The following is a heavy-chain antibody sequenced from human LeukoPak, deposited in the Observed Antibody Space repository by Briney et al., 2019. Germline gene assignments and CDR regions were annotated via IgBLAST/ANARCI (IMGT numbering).Heavy chain of an antibody. Sequence: GGSLRLSCAASGFTFDDYGMSWVRQAPGKGLEWVSGINWNGGSTGYADSVKGRFTISRDNAKNSLYPQMNSLRAEDTALYYCARVGYDFWSGYPLDYWGQGTLVTVSS. J-gene: IGHJ4*02. V-gene: IGHV3-20*04. D-gene: IGHD3-3*01. CDR3: ARVGYDFWSGYPLDY. CDR1: GFTFDDYG. CDR2: INWNGGST.